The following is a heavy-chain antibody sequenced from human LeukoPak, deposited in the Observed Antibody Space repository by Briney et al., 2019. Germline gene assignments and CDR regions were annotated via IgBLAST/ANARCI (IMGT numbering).Heavy chain of an antibody. V-gene: IGHV3-21*01. CDR3: ARAFYHGDYIDY. CDR1: GFTFSNYN. CDR2: ISSRSSSV. Sequence: GGSLRLSCAASGFTFSNYNMNWVRQAPGKGLEWVSSISSRSSSVYYADSLKGRFTISRDNAKNSLYLQMNSLRAEDTAVYYCARAFYHGDYIDYWGQGTLVTVSS. D-gene: IGHD2/OR15-2a*01. J-gene: IGHJ4*02.